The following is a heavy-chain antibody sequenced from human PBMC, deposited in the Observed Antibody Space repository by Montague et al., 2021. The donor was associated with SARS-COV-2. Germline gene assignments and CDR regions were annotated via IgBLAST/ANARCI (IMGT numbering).Heavy chain of an antibody. V-gene: IGHV4/OR15-8*01. Sequence: SETLSLTCTVSNASITTSNWWTWVRQAPGKELQWFGEIIHSSALNNNKSSKKRRTILAETSYNNLSLNLISVMAADTAVYFCARSIRITVFRGLPLTTHSLESWGQGTMVTVSS. D-gene: IGHD1-20*01. CDR3: ARSIRITVFRGLPLTTHSLES. CDR2: IIHSSAL. CDR1: NASITTSNW. J-gene: IGHJ4*02.